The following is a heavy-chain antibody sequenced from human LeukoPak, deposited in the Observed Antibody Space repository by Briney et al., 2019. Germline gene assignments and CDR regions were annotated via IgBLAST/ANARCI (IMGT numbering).Heavy chain of an antibody. J-gene: IGHJ4*02. D-gene: IGHD1-26*01. V-gene: IGHV3-48*02. CDR3: AKGGSYRFDD. CDR1: GFIFSSDA. CDR2: ISSSGSTI. Sequence: GGSLRLSCAASGFIFSSDAMNWVRQAPGKGLEWVSYISSSGSTIYYADSVKGRFTISRDNGKNSLYLQMDSLRDDDTAVYYCAKGGSYRFDDWGPGTLVTVSS.